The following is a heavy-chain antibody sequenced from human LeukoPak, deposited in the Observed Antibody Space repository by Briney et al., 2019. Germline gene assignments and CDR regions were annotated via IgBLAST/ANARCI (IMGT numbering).Heavy chain of an antibody. V-gene: IGHV3-23*01. CDR1: GFIFSNYG. CDR2: ISGSGGST. CDR3: AKIRDGYNYYSDY. J-gene: IGHJ4*02. D-gene: IGHD5-24*01. Sequence: GGSLRLSCAASGFIFSNYGMSWVRQAPGTGLEWVSGISGSGGSTYYADSVKGRFTISRDNSKNTLYLQMNSLRAEDTAVYYCAKIRDGYNYYSDYWGQGTLVTVSS.